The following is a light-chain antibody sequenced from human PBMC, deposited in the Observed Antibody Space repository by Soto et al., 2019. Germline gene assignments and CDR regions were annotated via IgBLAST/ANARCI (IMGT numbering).Light chain of an antibody. CDR3: QQYGSSPWT. V-gene: IGKV3D-20*01. J-gene: IGKJ1*01. CDR2: DAS. Sequence: VLTQSPATLSLSPGERATLSCGASQSVSRSYLAWYHQKPGLAPRLLIYDASRRATGIPDRFSGSGSGTDFTLTISRLEPEDFAVYYCQQYGSSPWTFGQGTKVEIK. CDR1: QSVSRSY.